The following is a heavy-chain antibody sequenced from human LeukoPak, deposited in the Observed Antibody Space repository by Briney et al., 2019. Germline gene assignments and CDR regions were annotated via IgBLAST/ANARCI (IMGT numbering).Heavy chain of an antibody. CDR3: PGQSYASFWIPFYY. J-gene: IGHJ4*02. CDR2: ISGGGINT. V-gene: IGHV3-23*01. Sequence: GGSLRLSCAASGFTFSNYAMSWVRQAPGKGLEWVSTISGGGINTYYADSAKGRFTISRDNSKNTLYLQMNSLRADDTAVYYCPGQSYASFWIPFYYWGQGILVTVSS. CDR1: GFTFSNYA. D-gene: IGHD2-2*01.